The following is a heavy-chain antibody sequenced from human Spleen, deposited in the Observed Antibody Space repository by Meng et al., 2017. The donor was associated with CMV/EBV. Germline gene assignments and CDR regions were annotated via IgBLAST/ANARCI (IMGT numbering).Heavy chain of an antibody. D-gene: IGHD2/OR15-2a*01. J-gene: IGHJ5*02. CDR1: GFTVSSKY. CDR3: AKYRQGWFDP. CDR2: IYSGGST. Sequence: GGSLRLSCAASGFTVSSKYMSWVRQAPGKGLEWVSVIYSGGSTYYADSVKGRFTISRDNSKNTLYLQMNSLRAEDTAVYYCAKYRQGWFDPWGQGTLVTVSS. V-gene: IGHV3-53*01.